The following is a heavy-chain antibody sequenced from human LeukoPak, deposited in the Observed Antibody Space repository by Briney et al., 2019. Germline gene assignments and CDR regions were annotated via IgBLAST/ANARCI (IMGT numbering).Heavy chain of an antibody. J-gene: IGHJ5*02. Sequence: ASVKVSCKASGYTFTGYYMHWVRQAPGQGLEWMGWINPNSGGTNYAQKFQGRVTMTRDTSISTAYMELSRLRSDDTAVYYCARELLTGAAGWFDPWGQGTLVTVSS. CDR2: INPNSGGT. CDR3: ARELLTGAAGWFDP. D-gene: IGHD1-26*01. V-gene: IGHV1-2*02. CDR1: GYTFTGYY.